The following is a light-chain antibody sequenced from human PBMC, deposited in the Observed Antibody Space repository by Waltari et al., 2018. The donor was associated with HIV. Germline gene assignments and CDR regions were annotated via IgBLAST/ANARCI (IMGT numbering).Light chain of an antibody. Sequence: QSVLTQTPSASGTPGQRVIVSCSGSSSNIGSTTVNWYQLLPGASPRLLIHSLNQRPSGCPDRGSGSKSGASASLAISGLQSEDEADYYCAAWDDNLNGYVFGSGTKVTVL. CDR3: AAWDDNLNGYV. J-gene: IGLJ1*01. CDR1: SSNIGSTT. V-gene: IGLV1-44*01. CDR2: SLN.